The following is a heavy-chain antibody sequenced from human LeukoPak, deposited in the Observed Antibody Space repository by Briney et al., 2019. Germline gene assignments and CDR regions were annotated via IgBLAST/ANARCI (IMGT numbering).Heavy chain of an antibody. V-gene: IGHV3-30*02. CDR3: AKAESGGYAIDY. J-gene: IGHJ4*02. CDR1: GFTFSRYG. Sequence: GGSLRLSCEASGFTFSRYGMHWVRQAPGKGLEWVAFIRYDGSNKYYADSVKGRFTISRDNSKNTLYLQMNSLRAEDTAVYYCAKAESGGYAIDYWGQGTLVTVSS. CDR2: IRYDGSNK. D-gene: IGHD5-12*01.